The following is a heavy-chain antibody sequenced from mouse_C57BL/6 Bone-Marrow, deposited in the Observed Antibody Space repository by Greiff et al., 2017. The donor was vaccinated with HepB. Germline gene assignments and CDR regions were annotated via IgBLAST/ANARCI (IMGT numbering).Heavy chain of an antibody. D-gene: IGHD1-1*02. CDR1: GFNIKDDY. Sequence: EVQLQQSGAELVRPGASVKLSCTASGFNIKDDYMHWVKQRPEQGLEWIGWIDPENGDTEYASKFQGKATITADTSSNTAYLQLSSLTSEDTAVYYCTTPQSFYYPWGQGTTLTVSS. CDR2: IDPENGDT. CDR3: TTPQSFYYP. V-gene: IGHV14-4*01. J-gene: IGHJ2*01.